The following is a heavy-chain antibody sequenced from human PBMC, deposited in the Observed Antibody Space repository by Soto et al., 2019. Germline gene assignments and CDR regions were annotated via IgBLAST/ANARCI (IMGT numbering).Heavy chain of an antibody. D-gene: IGHD3-10*01. CDR2: IYYNGTT. J-gene: IGHJ4*02. Sequence: QVQLQESGPGLVKPAQTLSLTCTVSGGSISSPNFYWSWIRQHPGKGLEWIGHIYYNGTTYYNPTLTSGVYTSLDTSKKEFALKLSSVTAADTAVYYCATEPRLLIWFGELHEWGRGPLVTVSS. CDR1: GGSISSPNFY. CDR3: ATEPRLLIWFGELHE. V-gene: IGHV4-31*03.